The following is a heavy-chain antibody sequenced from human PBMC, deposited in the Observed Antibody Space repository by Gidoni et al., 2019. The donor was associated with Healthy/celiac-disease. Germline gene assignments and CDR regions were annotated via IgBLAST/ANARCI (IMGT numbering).Heavy chain of an antibody. CDR3: AKAVKGASYSSSWPPPFGY. CDR2: ISYDGSNK. J-gene: IGHJ4*02. V-gene: IGHV3-30*18. CDR1: GFTFSSYG. D-gene: IGHD6-13*01. Sequence: QVQLVESGGGVVQPGMSLRLSCAASGFTFSSYGMHWVRQAPGKGLEWVAVISYDGSNKYYADSVKGRFTISRDNSKNTLYLQMNSLRAEDTAVYYCAKAVKGASYSSSWPPPFGYWGQGTLVTVSS.